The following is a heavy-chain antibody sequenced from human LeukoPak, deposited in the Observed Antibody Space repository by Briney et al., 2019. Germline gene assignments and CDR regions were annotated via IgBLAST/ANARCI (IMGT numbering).Heavy chain of an antibody. CDR2: ISAENGNT. CDR1: GYTFINYG. V-gene: IGHV1-18*01. D-gene: IGHD3-16*01. CDR3: PRTKAPPAPWAWFAP. J-gene: IGHJ5*02. Sequence: ASVKVSCKASGYTFINYGISWVRQAPGQGLEWMGWISAENGNTGYVENLQGRVTMTTDTSSSTVYMELRSLRPDDTAGDYFPRTKAPPAPWAWFAPWGQGTLVTV.